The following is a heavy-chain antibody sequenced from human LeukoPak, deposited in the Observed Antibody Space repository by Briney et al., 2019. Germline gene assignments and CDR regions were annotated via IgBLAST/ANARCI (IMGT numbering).Heavy chain of an antibody. CDR2: IYYSGST. Sequence: PSETLSLTCAVYGGSFSGYYWSWIRQPPGKGLEWIGYIYYSGSTNYNPSLKSRVTISVDTSKNQFSLKLSSVTAADTAVYYCAGSSPRTTVTDYWGQGTLVTVSS. V-gene: IGHV4-59*01. J-gene: IGHJ4*02. D-gene: IGHD4-17*01. CDR1: GGSFSGYY. CDR3: AGSSPRTTVTDY.